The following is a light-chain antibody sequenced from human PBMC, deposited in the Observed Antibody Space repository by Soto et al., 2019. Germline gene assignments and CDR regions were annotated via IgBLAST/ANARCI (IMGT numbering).Light chain of an antibody. CDR3: QQYNNWPQT. CDR1: QRISSK. CDR2: GAS. Sequence: EIVLTQSPDTLSVSPGERATLSCRASQRISSKLAWYQQKHGQAPRLLIYGASSRATGIPDRFSGSGSGTEFTLTISSLQSEDFAVYYCQQYNNWPQTCCQGTKVDIK. V-gene: IGKV3D-15*01. J-gene: IGKJ2*01.